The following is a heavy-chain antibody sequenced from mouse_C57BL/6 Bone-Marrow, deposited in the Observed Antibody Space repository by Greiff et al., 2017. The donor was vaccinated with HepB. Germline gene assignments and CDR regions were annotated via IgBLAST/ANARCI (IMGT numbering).Heavy chain of an antibody. V-gene: IGHV1-54*01. Sequence: VQLQQSGAELVRPGTSVKVSCKASGYAFTNYLLEWVEQRPGQGLEWIGVINPGSGGTNYNEKFKGKGTLSADKSSSTAYMQLSSLTSEDSAVYFWARSDSDYYAMDYWGQGTSVTVSS. CDR3: ARSDSDYYAMDY. D-gene: IGHD2-12*01. CDR1: GYAFTNYL. J-gene: IGHJ4*01. CDR2: INPGSGGT.